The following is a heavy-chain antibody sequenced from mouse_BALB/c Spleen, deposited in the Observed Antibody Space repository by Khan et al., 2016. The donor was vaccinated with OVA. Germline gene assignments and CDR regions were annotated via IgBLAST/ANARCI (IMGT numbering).Heavy chain of an antibody. CDR3: ERGDGYYDARDY. D-gene: IGHD2-3*01. V-gene: IGHV1-37*01. J-gene: IGHJ4*01. CDR1: GYSFTGYT. Sequence: IQLVQSGPELVKPGASMKISCKASGYSFTGYTMNWVKQSPGQNLEWIGLINPYTGGTVYNQKFKGKATLTVDTSSSTAYMELLSLTSEDSAGYYRERGDGYYDARDYWGQGTSVTVSS. CDR2: INPYTGGT.